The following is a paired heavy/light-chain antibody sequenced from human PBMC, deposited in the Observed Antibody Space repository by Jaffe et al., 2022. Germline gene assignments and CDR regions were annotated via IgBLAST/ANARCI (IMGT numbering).Light chain of an antibody. CDR2: AAS. J-gene: IGKJ3*01. CDR3: QQLNSYLPFT. V-gene: IGKV1-9*01. Sequence: DIQLTQSPSFLSASVGDRVTITCRASQGISSYLAWYQQKPGKAPKLLIYAASTLQSGVPSRFSGSGSGTEFTLTISSLQPEDFATYYCQQLNSYLPFTFGPGTKVDIK. CDR1: QGISSY.
Heavy chain of an antibody. CDR3: ARDLQTYYYDSSGYPEVAGFDY. V-gene: IGHV3-66*02. Sequence: EVQLVESGGGLVQPGGSLRLSCAASGFTVSSNYMSWVRQAPGKGLEWVSVIYSGGSTYYADSVKGRFTISRDNSKNTLYLQMNSLRAEDTAVYYCARDLQTYYYDSSGYPEVAGFDYWGQGTLVTVSS. CDR1: GFTVSSNY. J-gene: IGHJ4*02. D-gene: IGHD3-22*01. CDR2: IYSGGST.